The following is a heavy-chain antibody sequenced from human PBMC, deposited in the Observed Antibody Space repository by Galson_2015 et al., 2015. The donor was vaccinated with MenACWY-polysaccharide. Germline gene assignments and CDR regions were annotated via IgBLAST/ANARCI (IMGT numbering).Heavy chain of an antibody. CDR3: TTGAGSYMWTGGGFDI. D-gene: IGHD4-23*01. J-gene: IGHJ3*02. Sequence: SLRLSCAASGFTLNNAWMNWVRQAPGKGLEWIGRIRSNTDGGTTDYAAPAKGRFTISRDDSANTLFLQMNSLETEDTAIYYCTTGAGSYMWTGGGFDIWGQGTMVTVSS. V-gene: IGHV3-15*01. CDR1: GFTLNNAW. CDR2: IRSNTDGGTT.